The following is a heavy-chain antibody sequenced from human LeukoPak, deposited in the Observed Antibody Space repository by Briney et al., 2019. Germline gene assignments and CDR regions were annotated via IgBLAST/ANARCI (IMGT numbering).Heavy chain of an antibody. Sequence: PSETLSLTCTVSGGSISSSSYYWGWIRQPPGKGLEWIGSIYYSGSTYYNPSLKSRVSISVDTSKNQFSLKLSSVTAADTAVYYCARGYYDILTGPHPYFDYWGQGNLVTVSS. CDR2: IYYSGST. V-gene: IGHV4-39*01. D-gene: IGHD3-9*01. J-gene: IGHJ4*02. CDR3: ARGYYDILTGPHPYFDY. CDR1: GGSISSSSYY.